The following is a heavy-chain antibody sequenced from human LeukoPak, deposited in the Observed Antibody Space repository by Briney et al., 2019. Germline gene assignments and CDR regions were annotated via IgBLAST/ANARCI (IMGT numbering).Heavy chain of an antibody. CDR3: VRFSTYSTSSGGAH. J-gene: IGHJ4*02. Sequence: ASVKVSCKASGYIFTNYYIHWVRQAPGQGLEWMGWINPNSGDAISAQKFQGRVTMTRDTSITTAYMELYWLRSDDTAVYYCVRFSTYSTSSGGAHWGQGTLVTVSS. D-gene: IGHD6-6*01. V-gene: IGHV1-2*02. CDR2: INPNSGDA. CDR1: GYIFTNYY.